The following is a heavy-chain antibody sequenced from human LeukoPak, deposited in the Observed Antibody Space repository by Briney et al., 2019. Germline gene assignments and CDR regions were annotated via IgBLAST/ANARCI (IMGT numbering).Heavy chain of an antibody. CDR2: ISAYNGNT. CDR3: ARSHGYCSSTSCYYHDAFDI. J-gene: IGHJ3*02. V-gene: IGHV1-18*01. D-gene: IGHD2-2*03. CDR1: GYTFTSYG. Sequence: ASVKVSCKASGYTFTSYGISWVRQAPGQGLEWMGWISAYNGNTNYAQKLQGRATMTTDTSTSTVYMELSGLRSEDTAMYYCARSHGYCSSTSCYYHDAFDIWGQGTVVTVSS.